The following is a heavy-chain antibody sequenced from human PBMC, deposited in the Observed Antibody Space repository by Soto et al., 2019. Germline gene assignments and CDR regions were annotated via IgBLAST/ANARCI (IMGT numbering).Heavy chain of an antibody. D-gene: IGHD2-2*01. CDR3: ARGQPYCSSTSCSPHFDY. CDR2: IYYSGST. V-gene: IGHV4-31*03. CDR1: GGSISSGGYY. J-gene: IGHJ4*02. Sequence: QVQLQESGPGLVKPLQTLSLTCTVSGGSISSGGYYWSWIRQHPGKGLEWIGYIYYSGSTYYNPSLESRVTISVDTSKNQFSLKLSSVTAADTAVYYCARGQPYCSSTSCSPHFDYWGQGTLVTVSS.